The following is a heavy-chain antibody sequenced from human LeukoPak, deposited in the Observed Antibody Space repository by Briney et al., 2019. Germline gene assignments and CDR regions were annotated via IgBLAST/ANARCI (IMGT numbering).Heavy chain of an antibody. Sequence: GGSLRLSCAASGFTFNSYGMHWVRQAPGKGLEWVAVISYDGSNKYYADSVKGRFTISRDNSKNTLYLQMNSLRAEDTAVYYCAKDQGVADTAMVRGAFDIWGQGTMVTVSS. V-gene: IGHV3-30*18. J-gene: IGHJ3*02. CDR1: GFTFNSYG. D-gene: IGHD5-18*01. CDR2: ISYDGSNK. CDR3: AKDQGVADTAMVRGAFDI.